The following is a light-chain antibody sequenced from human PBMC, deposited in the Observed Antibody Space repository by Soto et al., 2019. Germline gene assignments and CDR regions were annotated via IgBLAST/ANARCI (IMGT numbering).Light chain of an antibody. CDR2: GAS. CDR3: QQYNNWPPIT. V-gene: IGKV3-15*01. CDR1: QSVSSN. Sequence: EIVMTQSPATLSVSPGERATLSCRASQSVSSNLAWYQQTPGQAPRLLIYGASTRATGVPARFSGSGSGTEFTLTITSLQSEDFAVYYCQQYNNWPPITFGQGTRLEIK. J-gene: IGKJ5*01.